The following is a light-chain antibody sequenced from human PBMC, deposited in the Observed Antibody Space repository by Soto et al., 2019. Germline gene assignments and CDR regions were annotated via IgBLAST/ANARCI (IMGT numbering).Light chain of an antibody. CDR2: RNN. V-gene: IGLV1-47*01. CDR3: AAWDDSLSGYVV. J-gene: IGLJ2*01. Sequence: QSVLTQPPSASGTPGQWVTISCSGSSSNLGSNYVYWYQQLPGTAPKLLIYRNNQRPSGVPDRFSGSKSGTSASLAISGLRSEDEADYYCAAWDDSLSGYVVFGGGTKVTVL. CDR1: SSNLGSNY.